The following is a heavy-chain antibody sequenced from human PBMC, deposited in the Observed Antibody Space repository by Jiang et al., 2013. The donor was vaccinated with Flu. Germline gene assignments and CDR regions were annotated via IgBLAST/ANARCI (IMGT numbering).Heavy chain of an antibody. CDR3: ARGKSHPWQDAFDI. Sequence: QSGSELKKPGASVKVSCKASGYTFTSYAMNWVRQAPGQGLEWMGWVNTNTGNPTYAQGFTGRFVFSLDTSVSTAYLQISSLKAEDTAVYYCARGKSHPWQDAFDIWGQGTMVTVSS. CDR1: GYTFTSYA. J-gene: IGHJ3*02. CDR2: VNTNTGNP. V-gene: IGHV7-4-1*02.